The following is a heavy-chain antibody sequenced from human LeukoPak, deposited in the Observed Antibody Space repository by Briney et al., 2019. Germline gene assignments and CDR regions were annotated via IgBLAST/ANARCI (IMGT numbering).Heavy chain of an antibody. CDR3: AGERWLQFGRSYYYYGMDV. CDR1: GFTFSSYG. Sequence: GGSLRLSCAASGFTFSSYGMHWVRQAPGKGLEWVSVIYSGGSTYYADSVKGRFTISRDNSKNTLYLQMNSLRAEDTAVYYCAGERWLQFGRSYYYYGMDVWGQGTTVTVSS. J-gene: IGHJ6*02. D-gene: IGHD5-24*01. V-gene: IGHV3-66*01. CDR2: IYSGGST.